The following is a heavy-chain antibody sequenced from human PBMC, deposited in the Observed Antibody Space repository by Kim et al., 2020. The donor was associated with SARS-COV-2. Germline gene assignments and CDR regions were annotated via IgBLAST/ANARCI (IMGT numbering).Heavy chain of an antibody. V-gene: IGHV4-38-2*02. J-gene: IGHJ6*02. CDR1: GYSISSGYY. Sequence: SETLSLTCTVSGYSISSGYYWGWIRQPPGKGLEWIGSIYHSGSTYYNPSLKSRVTISVDTSKNQFSLKLSSVTAADTAVYYCARDRITMVRGVIIPYYYYYGMDVWGQGTTVTVSS. CDR3: ARDRITMVRGVIIPYYYYYGMDV. D-gene: IGHD3-10*01. CDR2: IYHSGST.